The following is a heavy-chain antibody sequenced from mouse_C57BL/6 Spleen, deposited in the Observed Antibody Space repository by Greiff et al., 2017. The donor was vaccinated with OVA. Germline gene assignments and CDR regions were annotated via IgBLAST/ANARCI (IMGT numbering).Heavy chain of an antibody. CDR2: INPNNGGT. CDR3: ARLRHYYGSSYNAMDY. J-gene: IGHJ4*01. V-gene: IGHV1-18*01. D-gene: IGHD1-1*01. Sequence: EVQLQQSGPELVKPGASVKIPCKASGYTFTDYNMDWVKQSHGKSLEWIGDINPNNGGTIYNQKFKGKATLTVDKSSSTAYMELRSLTSEDTAVYYCARLRHYYGSSYNAMDYWGQGTSVTVSS. CDR1: GYTFTDYN.